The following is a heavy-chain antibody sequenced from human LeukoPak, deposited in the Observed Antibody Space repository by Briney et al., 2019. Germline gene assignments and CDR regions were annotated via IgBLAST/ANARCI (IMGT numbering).Heavy chain of an antibody. CDR3: ATDGGSFHGTPRLDY. D-gene: IGHD3-16*01. V-gene: IGHV3-30-3*01. CDR2: ISYDGSNK. J-gene: IGHJ4*02. CDR1: GFTFSSYA. Sequence: GRSLRLSCAASGFTFSSYAMHWVRQAPGKGLEWVAVISYDGSNKYYADSVKGRFTISRDNSKNTLYLQMNSLRAEDTALYYCATDGGSFHGTPRLDYWGQGSLVTVSS.